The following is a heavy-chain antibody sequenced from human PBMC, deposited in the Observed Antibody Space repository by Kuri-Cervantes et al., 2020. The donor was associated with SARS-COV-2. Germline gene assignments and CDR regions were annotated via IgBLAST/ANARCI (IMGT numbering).Heavy chain of an antibody. V-gene: IGHV3-7*01. D-gene: IGHD5-18*01. CDR2: IKQDGSEK. J-gene: IGHJ4*02. CDR3: AREGRGYAYFDY. CDR1: GFTFSSYW. Sequence: GESLKISCAASGFTFSSYWMSWVRQAPGKGLEWVANIKQDGSEKYYVDSVKGRFTISRDNAKNSLYLQMNSLRAEDTAVYYCAREGRGYAYFDYWGQRTLVTSPQ.